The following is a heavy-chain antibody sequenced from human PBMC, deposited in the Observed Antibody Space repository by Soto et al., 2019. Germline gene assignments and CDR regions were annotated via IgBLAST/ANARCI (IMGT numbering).Heavy chain of an antibody. CDR3: VKDPNYDFWSGPSGY. CDR1: GFTFSSYA. V-gene: IGHV3-64D*06. J-gene: IGHJ4*02. D-gene: IGHD3-3*01. CDR2: ISSNGGST. Sequence: GGSLRLSCSASGFTFSSYAMHWVRQAPGKGLEYVSAISSNGGSTYYADSVKGRFTISRDNSKNTLYLQMSSLRAEDTAVYFCVKDPNYDFWSGPSGYWGQGTLVTVSS.